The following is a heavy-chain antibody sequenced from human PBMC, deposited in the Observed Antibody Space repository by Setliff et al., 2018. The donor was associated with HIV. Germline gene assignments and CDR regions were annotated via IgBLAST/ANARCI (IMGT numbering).Heavy chain of an antibody. V-gene: IGHV1-46*01. CDR2: INPSSGGT. CDR1: GYTFTNYY. CDR3: VRDRGDATIFSWGHYFDY. Sequence: ASVKVSCQASGYTFTNYYMHWVRQAPGQGLEWMGVINPSSGGTHYAQKFQGRVTMAKDTSTTTVYMDLSSLTSEDTAVYFCVRDRGDATIFSWGHYFDYWGPGTLVTVSS. J-gene: IGHJ4*02. D-gene: IGHD3-3*01.